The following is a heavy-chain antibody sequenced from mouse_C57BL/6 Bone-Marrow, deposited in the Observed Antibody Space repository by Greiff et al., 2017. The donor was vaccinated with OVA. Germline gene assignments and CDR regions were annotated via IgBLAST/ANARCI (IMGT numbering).Heavy chain of an antibody. V-gene: IGHV14-4*01. CDR1: GFNIKDDY. J-gene: IGHJ2*01. CDR2: IDPENGDT. CDR3: TTSSTVVAP. Sequence: VQLQQSGAELVRPGASVKLSCTASGFNIKDDYMHWVKQRPEQGLEWIGWIDPENGDTEYASKFQGKATITADTSSNTAYLQLSSLTSEDTAVYYCTTSSTVVAPRGQGTTLTVSS. D-gene: IGHD1-1*01.